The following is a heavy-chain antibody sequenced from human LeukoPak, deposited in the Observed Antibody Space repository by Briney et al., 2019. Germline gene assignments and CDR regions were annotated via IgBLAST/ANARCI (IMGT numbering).Heavy chain of an antibody. J-gene: IGHJ4*02. V-gene: IGHV4-4*08. CDR2: IYTSGST. Sequence: SETLSLTCAVYGGSFSGYYWSWIRQPPGKGLEWIGRIYTSGSTNYNPSLKSRVTISVDTSKNQFSLKLSSVTAADTAVYYCARSTVRSSSWYGDFDYWGQGTLVTVSS. CDR1: GGSFSGYY. CDR3: ARSTVRSSSWYGDFDY. D-gene: IGHD6-13*01.